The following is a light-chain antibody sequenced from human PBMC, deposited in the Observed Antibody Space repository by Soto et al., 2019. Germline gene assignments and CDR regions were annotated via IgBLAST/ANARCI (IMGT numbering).Light chain of an antibody. CDR1: QTINNW. CDR2: HAS. J-gene: IGKJ1*01. CDR3: QHYNSYPWT. Sequence: DIQMTQSPSTLSASIGDRVTITCRASQTINNWLAWYQQKPGKAPNLLIYHASNLETGVPSRFSGSAFGTEFTLTISSLQPDDFATYYCQHYNSYPWTFGQGPKVHI. V-gene: IGKV1-5*01.